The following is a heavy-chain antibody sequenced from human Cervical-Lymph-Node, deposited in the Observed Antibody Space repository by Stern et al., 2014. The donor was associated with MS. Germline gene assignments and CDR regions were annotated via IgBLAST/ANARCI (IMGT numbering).Heavy chain of an antibody. CDR3: ARDGPSGFDI. CDR2: MKHDGSEI. D-gene: IGHD6-19*01. J-gene: IGHJ2*01. V-gene: IGHV3-7*01. Sequence: VQLVQSGGGLVQPGGSLRVSCAASGFNFSDYWMSWVRQAPGKGLEGVANMKHDGSEIYYVDSVKGRFTISRDNAKDSLYLQMNSLRPEDTAVYYCARDGPSGFDIWGRGTLVTVS. CDR1: GFNFSDYW.